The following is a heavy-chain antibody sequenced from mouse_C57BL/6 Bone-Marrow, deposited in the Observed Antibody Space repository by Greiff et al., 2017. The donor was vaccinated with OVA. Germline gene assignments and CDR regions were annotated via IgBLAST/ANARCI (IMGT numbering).Heavy chain of an antibody. CDR1: GYTFTSYW. CDR2: IYPGSGST. CDR3: ARWDYGNSYLYYFDD. Sequence: QVQLQQPGAELVKPGASVKMSCKASGYTFTSYWITWVKQRPGQGLEWIGDIYPGSGSTNYNEQFKSKATLTVDTSSSPASLQLSSLTSEDSADYYGARWDYGNSYLYYFDDWGKGTTLTVSS. V-gene: IGHV1-55*01. J-gene: IGHJ2*01. D-gene: IGHD1-1*01.